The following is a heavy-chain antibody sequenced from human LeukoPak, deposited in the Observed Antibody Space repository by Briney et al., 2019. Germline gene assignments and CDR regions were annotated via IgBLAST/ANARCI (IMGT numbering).Heavy chain of an antibody. CDR3: ATTYYDFWRPSYPFDP. Sequence: GVSLRLSCAASGFTFSSYAMRWVRQAPGKGREWVSGISGSCCSTYYGDSVKGRFTISRDNSKNTPYLQMINLGAADNAVYYCATTYYDFWRPSYPFDPWGQGTLVTVSS. D-gene: IGHD3-3*01. V-gene: IGHV3-23*01. J-gene: IGHJ5*02. CDR2: ISGSCCST. CDR1: GFTFSSYA.